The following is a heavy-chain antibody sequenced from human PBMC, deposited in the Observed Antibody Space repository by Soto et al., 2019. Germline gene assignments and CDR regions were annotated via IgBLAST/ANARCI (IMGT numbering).Heavy chain of an antibody. J-gene: IGHJ5*02. CDR2: IRSKAYGGTT. Sequence: GGSLRLSCTASGFTFGDYAMSWFRQAPGKGLEWVGFIRSKAYGGTTVYAASVKGRFTISRDDSKSIAYLQMNSLKTEDTAVYYCTTNYYDSSGYDNWFDPWCQGTLVTVSS. D-gene: IGHD3-22*01. V-gene: IGHV3-49*03. CDR3: TTNYYDSSGYDNWFDP. CDR1: GFTFGDYA.